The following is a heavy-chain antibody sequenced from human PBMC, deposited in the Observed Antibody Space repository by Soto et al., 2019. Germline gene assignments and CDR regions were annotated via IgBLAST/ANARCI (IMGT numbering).Heavy chain of an antibody. J-gene: IGHJ4*02. D-gene: IGHD1-26*01. CDR3: ARDRMGATTYRNIVPKSSLDY. Sequence: ASVKVSCKASGYTFTSYHIHWVRQAPGQGLEWMGLINPNDGSTTNAQKFQGSVTMTRDTSTRTVYMYLRSLRSEDTAVYYCARDRMGATTYRNIVPKSSLDYWGQGTLVTVSS. CDR2: INPNDGST. CDR1: GYTFTSYH. V-gene: IGHV1-46*01.